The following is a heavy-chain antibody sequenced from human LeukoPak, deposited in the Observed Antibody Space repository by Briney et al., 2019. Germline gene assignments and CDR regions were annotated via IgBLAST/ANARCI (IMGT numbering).Heavy chain of an antibody. V-gene: IGHV4-34*01. CDR2: INHSGST. CDR1: GGSFSGYY. CDR3: ARGLRYYDFFVGLYYYYMDV. Sequence: SETLSLTCAVYGGSFSGYYWSWIRQPPGKGLEWIGEINHSGSTNYNPSLKSRVTISVDTSKKQFSLKLSSVTAADTAVYYCARGLRYYDFFVGLYYYYMDVWGKGTTVTVSS. D-gene: IGHD3-3*01. J-gene: IGHJ6*03.